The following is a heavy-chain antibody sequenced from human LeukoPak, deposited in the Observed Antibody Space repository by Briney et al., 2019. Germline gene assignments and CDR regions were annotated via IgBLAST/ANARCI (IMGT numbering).Heavy chain of an antibody. J-gene: IGHJ5*02. CDR2: IYYSGST. D-gene: IGHD4-4*01. CDR1: SGSISSYY. V-gene: IGHV4-59*08. Sequence: SETLSLTCTVSSGSISSYYWSWIRQPPGKGLEWIGYIYYSGSTNYNPSLKSRVTISVDTSKNQFSLKLSSVTAADTAVYYCARVGEMATVYNWFDPWGQGTLVTVSS. CDR3: ARVGEMATVYNWFDP.